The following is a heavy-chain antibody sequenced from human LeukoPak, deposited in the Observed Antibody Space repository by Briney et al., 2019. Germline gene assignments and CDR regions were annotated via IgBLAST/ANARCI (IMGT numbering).Heavy chain of an antibody. CDR1: GFTFCSYW. J-gene: IGHJ4*02. Sequence: GGSLRLSCAASGFTFCSYWMSWVRRARGGGLEGVGYIKQDGRGKYYVDPVEGRFTIPRDNAKDSLNLQMNSLRAEDSAVYYCARVWGLAVAGGEIEYWGQGTLVTVSS. CDR2: IKQDGRGK. D-gene: IGHD6-13*01. V-gene: IGHV3-7*02. CDR3: ARVWGLAVAGGEIEY.